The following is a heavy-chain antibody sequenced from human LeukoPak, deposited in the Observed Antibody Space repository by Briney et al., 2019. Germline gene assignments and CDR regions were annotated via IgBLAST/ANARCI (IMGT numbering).Heavy chain of an antibody. CDR1: GYTFTSYG. CDR2: ISAYNGNT. Sequence: ASVKVSCKASGYTFTSYGISWVRQAPGQGLEWMGWISAYNGNTNYAQKFQDRITMTRDTSTSIVYMNLSSLRSEDTAVYYCARGGSSLPFDYWGQGTLVTVSS. D-gene: IGHD2-15*01. CDR3: ARGGSSLPFDY. J-gene: IGHJ4*02. V-gene: IGHV1-18*01.